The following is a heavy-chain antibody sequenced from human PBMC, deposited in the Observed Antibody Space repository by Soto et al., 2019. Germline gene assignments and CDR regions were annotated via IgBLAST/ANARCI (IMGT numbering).Heavy chain of an antibody. CDR1: GGSISSGDYY. V-gene: IGHV4-31*03. J-gene: IGHJ4*02. CDR3: ARDSSGTGYFDN. D-gene: IGHD6-25*01. CDR2: IFYSGTT. Sequence: QVQLQESGPGLVKPSQTLSLPCTVSGGSISSGDYYWTWIRQHPGKGLEWIGYIFYSGTTSYNPSLKSRVTISVDACKDQFSLKRSSVTAADTVMCYCARDSSGTGYFDNWGQGTLVTVSP.